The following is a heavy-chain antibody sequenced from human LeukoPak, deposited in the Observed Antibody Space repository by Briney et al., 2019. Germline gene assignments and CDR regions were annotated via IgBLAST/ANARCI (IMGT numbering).Heavy chain of an antibody. D-gene: IGHD6-13*01. CDR3: ARDLVAAAPHNDAFDI. J-gene: IGHJ3*02. CDR2: IYYSGST. V-gene: IGHV4-59*01. CDR1: GGSISSYY. Sequence: PSETLSLTCTVSGGSISSYYWSWIRQPPGKGLEWIGYIYYSGSTNYNPSLKSRVTISVDTSKNQSSLKLSSVTAADTAVYYCARDLVAAAPHNDAFDIWGQGTMVTVSS.